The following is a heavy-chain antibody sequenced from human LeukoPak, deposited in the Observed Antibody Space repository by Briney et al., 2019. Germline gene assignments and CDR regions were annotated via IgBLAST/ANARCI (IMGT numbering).Heavy chain of an antibody. J-gene: IGHJ6*02. D-gene: IGHD3-10*01. CDR3: AVGGSGSGSYSTRYYGMDV. Sequence: SSETLSVTSTDPLGSLSVDNSSSRRQPPGKGLEWIGYIYYSGSTNYNPSLKSRVTISVDTSKNQFSLKLSSVTAAATPVDYCAVGGSGSGSYSTRYYGMDVWGQGTTVTVSS. V-gene: IGHV4-59*01. CDR2: IYYSGST. CDR1: LGSLSVDN.